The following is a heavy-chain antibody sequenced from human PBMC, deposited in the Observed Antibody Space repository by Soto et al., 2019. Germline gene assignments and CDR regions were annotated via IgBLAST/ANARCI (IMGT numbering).Heavy chain of an antibody. CDR3: ARIKGELAGTWEITYYYTMDV. V-gene: IGHV3-7*05. CDR1: GFTFSSYW. Sequence: GGSLRLSCAASGFTFSSYWMSWVRRAPGKGLEWVANIDQDGSEKYYVDSVKGRFTISRDNAKNSLYLQMNSLRAEDTAVYYCARIKGELAGTWEITYYYTMDVWGQGATVTVSS. D-gene: IGHD6-19*01. CDR2: IDQDGSEK. J-gene: IGHJ6*02.